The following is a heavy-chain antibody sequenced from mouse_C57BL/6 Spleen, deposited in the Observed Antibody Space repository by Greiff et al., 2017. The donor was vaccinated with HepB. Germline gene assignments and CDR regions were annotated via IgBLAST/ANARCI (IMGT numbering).Heavy chain of an antibody. D-gene: IGHD1-1*01. CDR2: IHPNSGST. Sequence: VQLQQPGAELVKPGASVKLSCKASGYTFTSYWMHWVKQRPGQALEWIGMIHPNSGSTNYNEKFKSKATLTVDKSSSTAYMQLSSLTSEDSAVYYCARDGSSLGWFAYWGQGTLVTVSA. J-gene: IGHJ3*01. V-gene: IGHV1-64*01. CDR1: GYTFTSYW. CDR3: ARDGSSLGWFAY.